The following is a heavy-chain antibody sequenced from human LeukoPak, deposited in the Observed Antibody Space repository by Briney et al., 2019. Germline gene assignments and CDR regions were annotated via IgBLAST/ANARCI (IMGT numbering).Heavy chain of an antibody. V-gene: IGHV1-69*13. Sequence: SVKVSCKASGGTFSSYAISWVRQAPGQGLEWMGGIIPIFGTANYAQKFQGRVTITADESTSTAYMELSSLRSEDTAVYYCARDLGGSGSYYNYFDYRGQGTLVTVSS. D-gene: IGHD3-10*01. CDR3: ARDLGGSGSYYNYFDY. J-gene: IGHJ4*02. CDR2: IIPIFGTA. CDR1: GGTFSSYA.